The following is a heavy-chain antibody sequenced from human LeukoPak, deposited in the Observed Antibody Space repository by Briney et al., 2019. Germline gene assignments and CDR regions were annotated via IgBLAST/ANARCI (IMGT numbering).Heavy chain of an antibody. J-gene: IGHJ6*02. V-gene: IGHV3-9*01. CDR2: ISWNSGSI. CDR3: AKSRRYNSNAMDV. CDR1: GFTFDDYA. D-gene: IGHD1-1*01. Sequence: PGGSLRLSCAASGFTFDDYAMHWARQAPGKGLEWVSGISWNSGSIGYADSVKGRFTLPKDYAKNSLYLQMNSLRAEDTALYYCAKSRRYNSNAMDVWGQGTTVTVSS.